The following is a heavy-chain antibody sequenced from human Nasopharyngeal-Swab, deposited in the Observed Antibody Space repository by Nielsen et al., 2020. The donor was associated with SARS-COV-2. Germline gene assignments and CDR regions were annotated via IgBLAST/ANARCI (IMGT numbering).Heavy chain of an antibody. Sequence: GESLKISYAASGFTFSSYAMSWVRQAPGKGREWVSAISGSGGSTYYADSVKGRFTISRDNSKNTLYLQMNSLRAEDTAVYYCAKDDRRSQWLVDYYYGMDVWGQGTTVTVSS. CDR3: AKDDRRSQWLVDYYYGMDV. V-gene: IGHV3-23*01. CDR2: ISGSGGST. J-gene: IGHJ6*02. CDR1: GFTFSSYA. D-gene: IGHD6-19*01.